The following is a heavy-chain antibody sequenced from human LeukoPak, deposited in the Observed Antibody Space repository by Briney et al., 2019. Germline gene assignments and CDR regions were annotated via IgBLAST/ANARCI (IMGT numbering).Heavy chain of an antibody. J-gene: IGHJ3*02. V-gene: IGHV4-59*08. Sequence: SETLSLTCTVSGGSISSYYWSWIRQPPGKGLEWIGYIYYSGSTYYKPSLKSRLTISVDTSKNQFSLKLSSVTAADTAVYYCARGGSGNSGWAAFDIWGQGTMVTVSS. CDR2: IYYSGST. D-gene: IGHD2-15*01. CDR1: GGSISSYY. CDR3: ARGGSGNSGWAAFDI.